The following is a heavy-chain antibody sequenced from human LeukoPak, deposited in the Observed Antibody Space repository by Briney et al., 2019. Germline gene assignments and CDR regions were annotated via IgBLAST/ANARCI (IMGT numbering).Heavy chain of an antibody. CDR2: IYYSGST. J-gene: IGHJ4*02. V-gene: IGHV4-59*01. CDR1: GGSISSYY. Sequence: PSETLSLTCTVSGGSISSYYWSWIRQPPGKGLEWIGYIYYSGSTNCNPSLKSRVTISVDTSKNQFSLKLSSVTAADTAVYYCASIPYDSSGSGYWGQGTLVTVSS. CDR3: ASIPYDSSGSGY. D-gene: IGHD3-22*01.